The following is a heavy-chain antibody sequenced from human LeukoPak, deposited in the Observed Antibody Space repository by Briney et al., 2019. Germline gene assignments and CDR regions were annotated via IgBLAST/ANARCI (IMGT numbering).Heavy chain of an antibody. J-gene: IGHJ3*02. CDR1: GLSLSKSH. CDR2: IPHDGGNK. V-gene: IGHV3-30*04. CDR3: AREAYSSGRAGTFDI. Sequence: PGGSLRLSCVGSGLSLSKSHMHWVRQAPGKRLEWVGLIPHDGGNKQYGDSAKGRFTVSRENSKNTVDLNMDSLTVDDTAIYYCAREAYSSGRAGTFDIWGQGTMVTVSS. D-gene: IGHD6-19*01.